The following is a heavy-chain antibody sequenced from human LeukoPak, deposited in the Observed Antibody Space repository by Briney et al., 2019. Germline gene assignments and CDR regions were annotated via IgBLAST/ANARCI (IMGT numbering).Heavy chain of an antibody. D-gene: IGHD2-15*01. CDR2: IYSGGST. CDR3: ARLGHCSGGSCYHSGLDY. Sequence: PGGSLRLSCAASGFTVSSNYMSWVRQAPGKGLEWVSVIYSGGSTYYADSVKGRFTISRDNSKNTLYLQMNSLRAEDTAVYYCARLGHCSGGSCYHSGLDYWGQGTLVTVSS. V-gene: IGHV3-66*01. J-gene: IGHJ4*02. CDR1: GFTVSSNY.